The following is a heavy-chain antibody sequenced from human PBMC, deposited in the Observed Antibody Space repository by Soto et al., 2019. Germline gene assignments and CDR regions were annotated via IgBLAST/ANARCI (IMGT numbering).Heavy chain of an antibody. CDR1: GVTFSSYA. Sequence: SVKVSCKASGVTFSSYAISWVRQAPGQELEWMGGIIPIFGTANYAQKFQGRVTITADESTSTAYMELSSLRSEDTAVYYCARAPLEVAALVNYGMDVWGQGTTVTVSS. CDR3: ARAPLEVAALVNYGMDV. CDR2: IIPIFGTA. J-gene: IGHJ6*02. V-gene: IGHV1-69*13. D-gene: IGHD2-15*01.